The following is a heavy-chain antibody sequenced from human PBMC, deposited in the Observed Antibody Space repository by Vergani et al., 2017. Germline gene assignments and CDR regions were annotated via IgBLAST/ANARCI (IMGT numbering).Heavy chain of an antibody. J-gene: IGHJ6*02. V-gene: IGHV1-3*01. CDR2: INAGNGNT. CDR1: GGTFSSYA. Sequence: QVQLVQSGAEVKKPGSSVKVSCKASGGTFSSYAISWVRQAPGQRLEWMGWINAGNGNTKYSQKFQGRVTITRDTSASTAYMELSSLRSEDTAVYYCARDSRAESMDVWGQGTTVTVSS. CDR3: ARDSRAESMDV.